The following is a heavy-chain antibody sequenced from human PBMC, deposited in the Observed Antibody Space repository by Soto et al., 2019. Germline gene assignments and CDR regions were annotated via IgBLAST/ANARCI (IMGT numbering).Heavy chain of an antibody. D-gene: IGHD6-13*01. Sequence: SETLSLTCTVSGGSISSSSYYWGWIRQPPGKGLEWIGSIYYSGSTYYNPPLKSRVTISVDTSKNQFSLKLSSVTAADTAVYYCARRQSSSWYGLWGQGTLVTVSS. CDR2: IYYSGST. CDR3: ARRQSSSWYGL. CDR1: GGSISSSSYY. J-gene: IGHJ4*02. V-gene: IGHV4-39*01.